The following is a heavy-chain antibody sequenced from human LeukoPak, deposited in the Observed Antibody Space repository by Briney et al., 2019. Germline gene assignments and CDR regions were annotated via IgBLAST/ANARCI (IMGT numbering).Heavy chain of an antibody. J-gene: IGHJ6*02. V-gene: IGHV3-30*18. Sequence: GGSLRLSCAVSGFTFSSYTMTWVRQAPGKGLEWVAVISYDGSNKYYADSVKGRFAISRDNSKNTLYLQMNSLRTEDTAVYYCAKGRVGANGYYYYGMDVWGQGTTVTVSS. CDR3: AKGRVGANGYYYYGMDV. CDR1: GFTFSSYT. D-gene: IGHD1-26*01. CDR2: ISYDGSNK.